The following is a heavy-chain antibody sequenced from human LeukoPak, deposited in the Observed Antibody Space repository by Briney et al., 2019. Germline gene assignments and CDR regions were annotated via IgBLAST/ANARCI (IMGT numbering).Heavy chain of an antibody. V-gene: IGHV1-8*01. CDR3: VRQEGYYGSGSLSP. CDR2: MNPNSGNS. CDR1: GYTFTNYD. Sequence: ASVKVSCKASGYTFTNYDINWVRQATGQGLEWMGWMNPNSGNSAYAQNFQGRVTMTRNTSISTAYMELSSLRSEDTAVYYCVRQEGYYGSGSLSPWGQGTLVTVSS. D-gene: IGHD3-10*01. J-gene: IGHJ5*02.